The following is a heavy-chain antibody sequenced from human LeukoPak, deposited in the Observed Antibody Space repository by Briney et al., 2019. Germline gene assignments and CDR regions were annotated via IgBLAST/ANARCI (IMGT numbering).Heavy chain of an antibody. Sequence: SETLSLTCADYGGSFSGYYWSWIRQPPGKGLEWIGEINHSGSTNYNPSLKSRVTISVDTSKNQFSLKLSSVTAVDTAVYYCARGGGGIAAAGTFDYWGQGTLVTVSS. V-gene: IGHV4-34*01. CDR1: GGSFSGYY. J-gene: IGHJ4*02. D-gene: IGHD6-13*01. CDR3: ARGGGGIAAAGTFDY. CDR2: INHSGST.